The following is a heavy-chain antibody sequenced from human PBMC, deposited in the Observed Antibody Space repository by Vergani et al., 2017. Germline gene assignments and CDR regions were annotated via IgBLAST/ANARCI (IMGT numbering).Heavy chain of an antibody. CDR1: GFTFTAHG. Sequence: EVQLLESGGGSAQPGESLRLSCVASGFTFTAHGLNWVRQAPGKGLEWVSGISGQNFRTHYADSVKGRFTISRDDSKNTVYLQINSLRAEDTAFYYCAMSLDSSGYYRTFDYWGQGTLVTVSS. D-gene: IGHD3-22*01. CDR2: ISGQNFRT. CDR3: AMSLDSSGYYRTFDY. V-gene: IGHV3-23*01. J-gene: IGHJ4*02.